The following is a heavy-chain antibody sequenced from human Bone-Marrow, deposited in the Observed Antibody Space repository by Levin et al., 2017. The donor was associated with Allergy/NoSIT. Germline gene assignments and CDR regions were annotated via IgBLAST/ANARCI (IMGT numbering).Heavy chain of an antibody. CDR2: MNPNSGNT. CDR3: ARGSREITPQTPDAVAFDI. J-gene: IGHJ3*02. Sequence: PLASVKVSCKASGYTFTSYDINWVRQATGQGLEWMGWMNPNSGNTGYAQKFQGRVTMTRNTSISTAYMELSSLRSEDTAVYYCARGSREITPQTPDAVAFDIWGQGTMVTVSS. V-gene: IGHV1-8*01. D-gene: IGHD4-23*01. CDR1: GYTFTSYD.